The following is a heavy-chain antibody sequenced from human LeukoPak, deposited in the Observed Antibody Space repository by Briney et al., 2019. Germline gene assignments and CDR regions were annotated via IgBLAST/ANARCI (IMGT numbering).Heavy chain of an antibody. J-gene: IGHJ4*02. Sequence: GGSLRLSCAASGFTFSDYYMSWISQAPGKGLEWVSYVSSSGSTIYYADSVKGRFTISRDNAKNSLYLQMNSLRAEDTAVYYCARDPLAAAGTETNPHFDYWGQGTLVTVSS. V-gene: IGHV3-11*01. CDR2: VSSSGSTI. CDR3: ARDPLAAAGTETNPHFDY. CDR1: GFTFSDYY. D-gene: IGHD6-13*01.